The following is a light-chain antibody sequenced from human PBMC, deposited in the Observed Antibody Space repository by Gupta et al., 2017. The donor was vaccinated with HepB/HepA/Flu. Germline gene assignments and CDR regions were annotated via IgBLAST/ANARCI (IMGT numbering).Light chain of an antibody. J-gene: IGLJ2*01. CDR3: QSYDNSLGGWEV. V-gene: IGLV1-40*01. CDR1: SSNNGAGHA. Sequence: QSVLTQPPSVSASPGQSVTISCSGGSSNNGAGHAVNWYRQLPRTAPKLLISHNTDRPSGVPDRFSGSKSGASASLAITGLQAEDEADYYCQSYDNSLGGWEVFGGGTRLTVL. CDR2: HNT.